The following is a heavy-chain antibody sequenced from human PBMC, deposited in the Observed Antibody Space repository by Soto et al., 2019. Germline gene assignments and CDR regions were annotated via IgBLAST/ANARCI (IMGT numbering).Heavy chain of an antibody. V-gene: IGHV5-51*01. J-gene: IGHJ6*02. CDR2: IYPGDSDT. CDR3: ARLGHTSGSYYYYGMDV. CDR1: GYSFTSYW. Sequence: GESLKISCKGSGYSFTSYWIGWVRQMPGKGLEWMGIIYPGDSDTRYSPSFQGQVTISADKSISTAYLQWSSLKAADTAMYYCARLGHTSGSYYYYGMDVWGQGTTVTVSS. D-gene: IGHD1-26*01.